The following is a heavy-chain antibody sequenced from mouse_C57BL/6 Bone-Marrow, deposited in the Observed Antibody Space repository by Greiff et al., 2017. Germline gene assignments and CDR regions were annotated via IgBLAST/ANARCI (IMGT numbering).Heavy chain of an antibody. CDR3: ARGLGAMDY. CDR2: IWRGGST. Sequence: QVQLQQSGPGLVQPSQSLSITCTVSGFSLTSYGVHWVRQPPGEGLEWLGVIWRGGSTDYNAAFISRLSISKDNSKSQVFFKMNSLQADDTAIYYCARGLGAMDYWGQGTSVTVSS. D-gene: IGHD4-1*01. V-gene: IGHV2-4*02. J-gene: IGHJ4*01. CDR1: GFSLTSYG.